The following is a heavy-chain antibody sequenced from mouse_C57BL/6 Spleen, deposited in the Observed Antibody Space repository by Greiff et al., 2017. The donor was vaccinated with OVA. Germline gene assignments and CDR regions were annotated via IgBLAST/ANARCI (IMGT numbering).Heavy chain of an antibody. Sequence: QVQLQQSGAELVRPGSSVKLSCKASGYTFTSYWMHWVKQRPIQGLEWIGNIDPSDSETHYNQKFKDKATLTVDKSSSTAYMQLSSLTSEDSAVYYCARVYYDYDGPFAYWGQGTLVTVSA. J-gene: IGHJ3*01. D-gene: IGHD2-4*01. CDR3: ARVYYDYDGPFAY. CDR2: IDPSDSET. CDR1: GYTFTSYW. V-gene: IGHV1-52*01.